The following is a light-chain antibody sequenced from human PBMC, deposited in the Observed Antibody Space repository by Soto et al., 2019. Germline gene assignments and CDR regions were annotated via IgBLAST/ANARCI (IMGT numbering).Light chain of an antibody. V-gene: IGKV1-39*01. Sequence: DIQMTQSPSSLSASVGDRVTITCRASQSIATYVNWYQQKSGKAPKVLIYAASTLRSGVPSRFSGSGSGTHFTLTISSLQPEAFATYYCQQSFSTPPYTFGQGTKLEIK. CDR3: QQSFSTPPYT. CDR2: AAS. CDR1: QSIATY. J-gene: IGKJ2*01.